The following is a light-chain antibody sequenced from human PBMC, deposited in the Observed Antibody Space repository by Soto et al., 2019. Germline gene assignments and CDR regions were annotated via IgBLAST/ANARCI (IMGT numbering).Light chain of an antibody. CDR2: NNH. J-gene: IGLJ1*01. CDR1: SSNIGSKT. CDR3: AAWDGSLNAGV. Sequence: QSVLTQAPSASGTPGQRVTISCSGSSSNIGSKTVNWYQQLPGMAPKLLIFNNHQRPSGVPDRFSGSKSGTSASLAISGLQSEDEADYYCAAWDGSLNAGVFGTGTKLTVL. V-gene: IGLV1-44*01.